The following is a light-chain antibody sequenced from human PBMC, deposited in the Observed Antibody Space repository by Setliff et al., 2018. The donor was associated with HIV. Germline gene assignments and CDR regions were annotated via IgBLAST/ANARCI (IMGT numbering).Light chain of an antibody. J-gene: IGKJ2*03. V-gene: IGKV4-1*01. CDR2: GAS. CDR3: QQYYSPPYS. CDR1: QSLLYRSNSRNY. Sequence: IVLTQSPDSLTVSPGERATIICKSSQSLLYRSNSRNYLAWYQQKPGQSPKLLIYGASTREPGVPDRFSGSGSGTDFTLTISSLQAEDVAVYYCQQYYSPPYSFGQGTKVDIK.